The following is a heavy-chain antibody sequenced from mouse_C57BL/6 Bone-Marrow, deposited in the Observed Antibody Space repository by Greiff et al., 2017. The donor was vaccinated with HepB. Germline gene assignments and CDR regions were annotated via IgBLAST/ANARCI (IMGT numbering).Heavy chain of an antibody. V-gene: IGHV14-3*01. CDR1: GFNIKNTY. CDR3: ARSNGQATGYFDV. D-gene: IGHD3-2*02. J-gene: IGHJ1*03. CDR2: IDPANGNT. Sequence: EVMLVESVAELVRPGASVKLSCTASGFNIKNTYMHWVKQRPEQGLEWIGRIDPANGNTKYAPKFQGKATITADTSSNTAYLQLSSLTSEDTAIYYCARSNGQATGYFDVWGTGTTVTVSS.